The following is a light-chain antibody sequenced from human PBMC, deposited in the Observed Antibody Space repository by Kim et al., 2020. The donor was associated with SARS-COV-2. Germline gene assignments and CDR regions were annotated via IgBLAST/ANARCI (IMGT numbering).Light chain of an antibody. J-gene: IGKJ3*01. Sequence: RSLSPEERATLSCRASPNVYTYLAWYQQKPGLAPRLLIYDSSSRATGIPARFSGSGSGTDFTLTISGLEPEDFAVYYCQQRTNRFTFGPGTKVEI. CDR3: QQRTNRFT. CDR2: DSS. CDR1: PNVYTY. V-gene: IGKV3-11*01.